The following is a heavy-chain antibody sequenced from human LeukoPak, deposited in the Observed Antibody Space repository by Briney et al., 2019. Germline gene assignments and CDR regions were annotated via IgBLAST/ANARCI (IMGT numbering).Heavy chain of an antibody. J-gene: IGHJ5*02. CDR1: GGSISSYS. D-gene: IGHD1-26*01. V-gene: IGHV4-59*08. Sequence: SETLSLTCTVSGGSISSYSWSWIRQPPGKGLEWIGHIHYRGGTNYNPSLKSRVTISVDASKNQFSLKLSSVTAADAAVYYCARQLVGATTNWFDPWGQGTLVTVSS. CDR3: ARQLVGATTNWFDP. CDR2: IHYRGGT.